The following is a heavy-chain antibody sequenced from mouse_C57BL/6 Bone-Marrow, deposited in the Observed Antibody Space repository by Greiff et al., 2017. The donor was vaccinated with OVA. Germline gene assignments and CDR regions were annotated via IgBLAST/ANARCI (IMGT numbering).Heavy chain of an antibody. CDR3: ASEGYDGEASWFAY. CDR1: GFSLTSYG. D-gene: IGHD2-2*01. V-gene: IGHV2-6*01. Sequence: VQVVESGPGLVAPSQSLSITCTVSGFSLTSYGVDWVRQSPGKGLEWLGVIWGVGSTNYNSALKSRLSISKDNSKSQVFLKMNSLQTDDTAMYYCASEGYDGEASWFAYWGQGTLVTVSA. CDR2: IWGVGST. J-gene: IGHJ3*01.